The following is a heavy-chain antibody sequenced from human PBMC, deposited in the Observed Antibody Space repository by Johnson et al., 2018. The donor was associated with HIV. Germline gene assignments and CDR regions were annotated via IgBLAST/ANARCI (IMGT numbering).Heavy chain of an antibody. D-gene: IGHD3-16*01. J-gene: IGHJ3*02. V-gene: IGHV3-30*02. CDR2: IRYDGSNK. Sequence: QVQLVESGGGVVQPGGSLRLSCAASGFTFSSYGMHWVRQAPGKGLEWVAFIRYDGSNKYYADSVKGRFTISRDNFKNTLYLQMNSLRAEDTAVYYCAREKWGAFGVDAFDIWGQGTMVTVSS. CDR1: GFTFSSYG. CDR3: AREKWGAFGVDAFDI.